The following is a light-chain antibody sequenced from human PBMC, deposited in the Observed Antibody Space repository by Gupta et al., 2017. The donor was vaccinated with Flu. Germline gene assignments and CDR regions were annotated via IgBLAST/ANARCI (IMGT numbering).Light chain of an antibody. CDR3: QQEGSSPCT. J-gene: IGKJ2*02. V-gene: IGKV3-20*01. Sequence: EIVLTQFPGTLSLSPGERATLSCRASQSVSSSYLAWYQQKPGQAPRLLIYGASSRATGIPDRFSGSGSGTDFTLTISRLEPEDFAVYYCQQEGSSPCTFGQGTKLDIK. CDR1: QSVSSSY. CDR2: GAS.